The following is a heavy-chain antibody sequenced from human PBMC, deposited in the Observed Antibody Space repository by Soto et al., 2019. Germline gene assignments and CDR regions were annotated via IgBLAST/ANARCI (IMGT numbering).Heavy chain of an antibody. CDR3: ARGALGVSATNHFDS. D-gene: IGHD2-15*01. V-gene: IGHV3-21*01. Sequence: GGSLRLSCAASGFTLSSYSMNWVRQAPGKGLEWVSSISSSSTYIYYADSVKGRFTISRDNAKNSVYLQMNSLRAEDTAVHYCARGALGVSATNHFDSWGPGTLVTASS. CDR1: GFTLSSYS. J-gene: IGHJ4*02. CDR2: ISSSSTYI.